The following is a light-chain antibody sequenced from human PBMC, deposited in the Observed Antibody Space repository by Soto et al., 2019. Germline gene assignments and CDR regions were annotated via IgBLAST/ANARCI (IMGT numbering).Light chain of an antibody. CDR1: SSDVGDYKY. CDR3: CSYAGSYSYV. V-gene: IGLV2-11*01. Sequence: QSALTQPRSVSGSPGQSVTISCTGTSSDVGDYKYVSWYRQHPGKAPKLMIYDVSERPSGVPDRFSGSKSGNTASLTISRLQAEDEADYYCCSYAGSYSYVFGTGTKLTVL. CDR2: DVS. J-gene: IGLJ1*01.